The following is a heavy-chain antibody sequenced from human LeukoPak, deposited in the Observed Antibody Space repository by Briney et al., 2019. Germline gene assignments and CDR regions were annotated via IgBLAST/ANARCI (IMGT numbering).Heavy chain of an antibody. J-gene: IGHJ6*03. D-gene: IGHD1-7*01. Sequence: GGSLRLSCAASGFNFGGCGTHWVRQAPGKGLEWVAFTRFDESQKYYADSVKGRFTISRDNSRNTVSLQMDSLRPDDTAVYYCAKQMVERQNYRYMDVWGKGTSVTVSS. CDR3: AKQMVERQNYRYMDV. V-gene: IGHV3-30*02. CDR2: TRFDESQK. CDR1: GFNFGGCG.